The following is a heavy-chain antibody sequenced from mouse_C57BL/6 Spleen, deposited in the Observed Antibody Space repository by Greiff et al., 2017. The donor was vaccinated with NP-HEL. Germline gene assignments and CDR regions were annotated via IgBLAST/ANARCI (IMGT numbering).Heavy chain of an antibody. CDR3: AIGTTVVDRDY. J-gene: IGHJ2*01. D-gene: IGHD1-1*01. Sequence: VQLQQSGAELARPGASVKLSCTASGYTFTSYGISWVKQSPGQGLEWIGEIYPRSGNTYYNEKFKGKATLTADKSYSTAYMELRSLTSEYSAIYLWAIGTTVVDRDYGGQGTTLPSSS. CDR2: IYPRSGNT. V-gene: IGHV1-81*01. CDR1: GYTFTSYG.